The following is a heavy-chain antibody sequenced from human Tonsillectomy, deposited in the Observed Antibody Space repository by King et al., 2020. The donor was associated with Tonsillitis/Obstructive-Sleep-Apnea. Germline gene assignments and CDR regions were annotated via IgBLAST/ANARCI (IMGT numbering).Heavy chain of an antibody. J-gene: IGHJ4*02. Sequence: VQLVESGGGLVQPGGSLRLSCSASGFTFSSYSMNWVRQAPGKGLEWVSYISSSSSTIYYADSVKGRFTISRDNAKNSLYLQMNSLRDEDTAVYYCARGGMIRVTIFGVVGDFDYWGQGTLVTVSS. CDR3: ARGGMIRVTIFGVVGDFDY. CDR2: ISSSSSTI. CDR1: GFTFSSYS. V-gene: IGHV3-48*02. D-gene: IGHD3-3*01.